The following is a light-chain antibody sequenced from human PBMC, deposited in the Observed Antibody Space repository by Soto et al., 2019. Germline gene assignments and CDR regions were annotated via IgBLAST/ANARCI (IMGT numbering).Light chain of an antibody. CDR1: SSDVGGYNY. CDR3: SSYTSSSNYV. Sequence: QSALTQPASVSGSPGQSITISCTGTSSDVGGYNYVSWYQQHTGKAPKLMIYDVSNRPSGVSNRLSGSKSGNTSYLTISGLQAEDEADYYCSSYTSSSNYVFGTGNKLTVL. CDR2: DVS. V-gene: IGLV2-14*01. J-gene: IGLJ1*01.